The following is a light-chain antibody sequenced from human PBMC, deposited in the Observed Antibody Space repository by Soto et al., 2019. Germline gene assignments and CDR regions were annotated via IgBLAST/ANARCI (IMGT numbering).Light chain of an antibody. CDR3: QQYNSYPGT. CDR1: QSINSW. Sequence: DIQMTQSPSTLSASVGDRVTITCRASQSINSWLAWYQQKPGKAPKLLIYDASSLESGVPSRFSGSGSGTEFTLTISSLQPDDFATYYCQQYNSYPGTFGQGTKVKIK. V-gene: IGKV1-5*01. J-gene: IGKJ1*01. CDR2: DAS.